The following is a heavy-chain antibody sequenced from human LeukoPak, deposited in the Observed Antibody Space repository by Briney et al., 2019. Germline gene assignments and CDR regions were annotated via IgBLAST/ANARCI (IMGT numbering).Heavy chain of an antibody. D-gene: IGHD3-22*01. J-gene: IGHJ4*02. Sequence: GGSLRLSCAASGFTFSNAWMSWVHQAPGKGLEWVGRIKSKTDGGTTDYAAPVKGRFTISRDDSKNTLYLQMNSLKTEDTAVYYCTTGKNYYDSSGFSFVDYWGQGTLVTVSS. CDR2: IKSKTDGGTT. CDR1: GFTFSNAW. V-gene: IGHV3-15*01. CDR3: TTGKNYYDSSGFSFVDY.